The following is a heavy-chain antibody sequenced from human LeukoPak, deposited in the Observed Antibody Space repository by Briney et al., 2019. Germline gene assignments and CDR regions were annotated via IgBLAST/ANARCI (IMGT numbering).Heavy chain of an antibody. CDR3: ASYDFWSGWNAFDI. D-gene: IGHD3-3*01. Sequence: AETLSLTCTVSGVSISIYYWSWIRQPPGKGLEWIGYIYNSGSTSYNPSLKSRATISADTSKNQFSLKLSSVTAADTAVYYCASYDFWSGWNAFDIWGQGTMVTVSS. J-gene: IGHJ3*02. V-gene: IGHV4-59*01. CDR2: IYNSGST. CDR1: GVSISIYY.